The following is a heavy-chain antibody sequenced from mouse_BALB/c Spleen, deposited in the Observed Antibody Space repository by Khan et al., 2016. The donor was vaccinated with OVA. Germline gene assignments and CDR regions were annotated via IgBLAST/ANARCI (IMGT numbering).Heavy chain of an antibody. Sequence: QVQLKESGPGLVAPSQSLSITCTVSGFSLTSYDISWILQPPGKGLEWLGVIWTGGGTNYNSAFMSRLSISKDNSTSQVFLKMNSLQTDDTAIYYCGRGGNYCGGCYWYFDGWGAGTTVTVSS. CDR1: GFSLTSYD. D-gene: IGHD1-1*02. J-gene: IGHJ1*01. V-gene: IGHV2-9-2*01. CDR3: GRGGNYCGGCYWYFDG. CDR2: IWTGGGT.